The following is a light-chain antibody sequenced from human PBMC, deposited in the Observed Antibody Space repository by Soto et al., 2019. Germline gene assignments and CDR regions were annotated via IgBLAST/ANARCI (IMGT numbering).Light chain of an antibody. CDR1: QTISSNY. V-gene: IGKV3-20*01. CDR2: GTS. CDR3: QQYVSWT. J-gene: IGKJ1*01. Sequence: DIVLTQSPGTLSVSPGERATLSCRASQTISSNYLAWYQQKPGQPPSLLIYGTSSRATGLPDRFSGSGSGTDFTLTIGRLEPEDSAIYCCQQYVSWTFGQGTKVEIK.